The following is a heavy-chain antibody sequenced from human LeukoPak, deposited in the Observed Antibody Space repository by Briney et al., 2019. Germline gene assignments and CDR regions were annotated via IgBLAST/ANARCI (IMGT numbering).Heavy chain of an antibody. V-gene: IGHV1-8*01. J-gene: IGHJ4*02. Sequence: ASVKVSCKASGYTFTSYDINWVRQATGQGLEWMGWMNPNSGNTGYAQKFQGRVTITRNTSISTAYMELSSLRSEDTAVYYCARGRAFWSGYYMGYWGQGTLVTVSS. CDR2: MNPNSGNT. CDR1: GYTFTSYD. CDR3: ARGRAFWSGYYMGY. D-gene: IGHD3-3*01.